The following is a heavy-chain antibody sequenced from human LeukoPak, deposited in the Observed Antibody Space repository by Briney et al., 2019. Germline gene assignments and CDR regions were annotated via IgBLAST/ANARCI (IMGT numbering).Heavy chain of an antibody. CDR2: IYSGGST. D-gene: IGHD3-22*01. CDR1: GFTVGSNY. V-gene: IGHV3-53*01. CDR3: ARSYDSSGNYYYYYMDA. J-gene: IGHJ6*03. Sequence: GGSLRLSCAASGFTVGSNYMSWVRQAPGKGLEWVSVIYSGGSTYYADSVKGRFTISRDNSKNTLYLQMNSLRAEDTAVYYCARSYDSSGNYYYYYMDAWGKGTTVTVSS.